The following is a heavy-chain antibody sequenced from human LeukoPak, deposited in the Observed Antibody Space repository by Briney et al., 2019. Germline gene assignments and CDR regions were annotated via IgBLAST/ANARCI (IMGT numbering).Heavy chain of an antibody. Sequence: GGSLRLSCAASGFTFNSYWMTWVRQAPGKGLEWVANIIQDGREKNYVDSVRGRFTISRDNAKNSLYLQMNSLRAEDTAVYYCARDRFLAVAVLPHAFDIWGQGTMVTVSS. D-gene: IGHD6-19*01. J-gene: IGHJ3*02. CDR3: ARDRFLAVAVLPHAFDI. CDR1: GFTFNSYW. V-gene: IGHV3-7*01. CDR2: IIQDGREK.